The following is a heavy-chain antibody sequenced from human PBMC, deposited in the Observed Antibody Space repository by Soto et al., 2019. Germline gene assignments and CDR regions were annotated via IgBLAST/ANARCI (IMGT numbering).Heavy chain of an antibody. CDR1: GINIRTVN. CDR3: GLYDALFLDF. J-gene: IGHJ4*02. V-gene: IGHV3-21*01. CDR2: ITNSAYT. Sequence: RISFADSGINIRTVNMNWVRQAPGKGLEWVSSITNSAYTSYADSVKGRFTISRDNAKNSLYLQMSSLRAADTAVYYCGLYDALFLDFWGQGALVTVSS. D-gene: IGHD2-8*01.